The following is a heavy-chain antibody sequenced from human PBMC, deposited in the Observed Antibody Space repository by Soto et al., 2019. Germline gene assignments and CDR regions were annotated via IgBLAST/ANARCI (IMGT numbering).Heavy chain of an antibody. D-gene: IGHD2-21*02. CDR2: IYSGGST. J-gene: IGHJ4*02. Sequence: EVQLVESGGGLVQPGGSLRLSCAASGFTVSSNYMSWVRQAPGKGLEWVSVIYSGGSTYYADSVKGRFTISRDNSKNTLYLQMNSLRAEDTAVYYCARGVGVVVTATGLGYWGQGTLVTVSS. V-gene: IGHV3-66*01. CDR1: GFTVSSNY. CDR3: ARGVGVVVTATGLGY.